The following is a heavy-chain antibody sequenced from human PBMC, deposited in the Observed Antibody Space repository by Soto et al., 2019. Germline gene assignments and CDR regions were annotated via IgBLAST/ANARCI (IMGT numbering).Heavy chain of an antibody. D-gene: IGHD1-26*01. V-gene: IGHV3-21*01. J-gene: IGHJ1*01. CDR1: GFTFSSYS. Sequence: EVQLVESGGGLVKPGGSLTLSCAASGFTFSSYSMNWVRQAPGKGLEWVSSISSSSRHIYYADSVKGRFTISRDNAKNSLYLHMNSLRAEDTAMYFCARDPSDLWEPDQYFPHWGQGTLVAVSS. CDR2: ISSSSRHI. CDR3: ARDPSDLWEPDQYFPH.